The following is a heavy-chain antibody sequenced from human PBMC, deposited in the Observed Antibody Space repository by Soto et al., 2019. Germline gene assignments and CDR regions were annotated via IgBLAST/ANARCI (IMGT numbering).Heavy chain of an antibody. J-gene: IGHJ4*02. D-gene: IGHD1-26*01. CDR1: GGSISSYY. CDR3: ARRRRGWGELLDY. Sequence: SETLSLTCTVSGGSISSYYWSWIRQPPGKGLEWIGYIYYSGSTNYNPSLKSRVTISVDTSKNQFSLKLSSVTAADTAVYYCARRRRGWGELLDYWGQGTLVTVSS. V-gene: IGHV4-59*08. CDR2: IYYSGST.